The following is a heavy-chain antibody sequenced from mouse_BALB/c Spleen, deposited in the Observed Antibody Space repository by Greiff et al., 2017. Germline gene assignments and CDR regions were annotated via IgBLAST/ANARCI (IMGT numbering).Heavy chain of an antibody. J-gene: IGHJ4*01. CDR2: INPYNDGT. V-gene: IGHV1-14*01. D-gene: IGHD2-4*01. CDR3: ARSYYYDYSYYAMDY. Sequence: EVKLMESGPELVKPGASVKMSCKASGYTFTSYVMHWVKQKPGQGLEWIGYINPYNDGTKYNEKFKGKATLTSDKSSSTAYMELSSLTSEDSAVYYCARSYYYDYSYYAMDYWGQGTSVTVSS. CDR1: GYTFTSYV.